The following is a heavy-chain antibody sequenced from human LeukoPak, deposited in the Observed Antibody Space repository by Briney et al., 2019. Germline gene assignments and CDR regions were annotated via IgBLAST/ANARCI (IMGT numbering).Heavy chain of an antibody. Sequence: GGFLRLSCAASGFTFSSYSMNWVRQAPGKGLEWVSSISSSSSYIYYADSVKGRFTISRDNAKNSLYLQMNSLRAEDTAVYYCARAPPYYYDSSGDWGQGTLVTVSS. D-gene: IGHD3-22*01. CDR1: GFTFSSYS. CDR2: ISSSSSYI. CDR3: ARAPPYYYDSSGD. J-gene: IGHJ4*02. V-gene: IGHV3-21*01.